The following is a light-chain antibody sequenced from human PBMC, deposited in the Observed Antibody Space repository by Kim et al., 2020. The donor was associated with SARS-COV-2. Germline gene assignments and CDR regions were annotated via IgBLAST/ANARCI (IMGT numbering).Light chain of an antibody. CDR2: SSS. Sequence: SPGERVTLSCRASQTVRNNLAWYQQKPGQAPRLLIYSSSTRATGIPPRFSGSGSGTEFTLTISSLQSEDFAVYYCQQYNNWPPMYTFGQGTKLEI. V-gene: IGKV3-15*01. CDR1: QTVRNN. CDR3: QQYNNWPPMYT. J-gene: IGKJ2*01.